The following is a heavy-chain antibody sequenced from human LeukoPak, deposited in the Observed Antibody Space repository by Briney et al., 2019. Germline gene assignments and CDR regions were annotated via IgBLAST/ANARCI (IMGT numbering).Heavy chain of an antibody. CDR3: TRDHAYRADY. J-gene: IGHJ4*02. Sequence: GGSLRLSCAASGFTFSNDWMCWVRQAPGKGLEWVANINQDESKKYYADSVKGRFTISRDNAKNSLYLQMSSLTAEDTAIYYCTRDHAYRADYWGQGTLVTVSS. CDR2: INQDESKK. CDR1: GFTFSNDW. D-gene: IGHD2-2*01. V-gene: IGHV3-7*01.